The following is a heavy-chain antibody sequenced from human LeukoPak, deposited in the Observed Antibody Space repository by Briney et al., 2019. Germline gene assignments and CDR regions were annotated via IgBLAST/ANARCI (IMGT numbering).Heavy chain of an antibody. D-gene: IGHD3-16*02. CDR1: GYTFTSYG. CDR3: ARDHTYYDYIWGSYRSITFDY. CDR2: ISAYNGNT. Sequence: ASVKVSCKASGYTFTSYGISWVRQAPGQGLAWMGWISAYNGNTNYAQKLQGRVTMTTDTSTSTAYMELRSLRSDDTAVYYCARDHTYYDYIWGSYRSITFDYWGQGTLVTVSS. J-gene: IGHJ4*02. V-gene: IGHV1-18*01.